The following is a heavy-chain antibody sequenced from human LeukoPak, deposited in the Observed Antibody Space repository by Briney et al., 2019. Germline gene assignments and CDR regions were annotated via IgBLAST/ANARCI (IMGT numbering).Heavy chain of an antibody. Sequence: GGSLRLSCAASGFTFSSYDMSWVRQAPGKGLEWVSAISGSGGSTYYADSVKGRFTISRDNSKSTLYPQMNSLRAEDTAVYYCAKDRHAPGRYCSSTTCFPFDSWGQGTLVTVSS. CDR3: AKDRHAPGRYCSSTTCFPFDS. D-gene: IGHD2-2*01. J-gene: IGHJ5*01. CDR2: ISGSGGST. CDR1: GFTFSSYD. V-gene: IGHV3-23*01.